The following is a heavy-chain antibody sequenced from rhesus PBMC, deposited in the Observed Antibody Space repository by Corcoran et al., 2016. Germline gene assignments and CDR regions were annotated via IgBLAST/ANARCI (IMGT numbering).Heavy chain of an antibody. V-gene: IGHV4S11*01. CDR3: ARLNTVGTGSPSNWYFDL. Sequence: QVQLQESGPGLVKPSETLSLTCAVSGGALGCSAWSWLRRAPGKGLEGLGCIDSSGSTYYNPSLKSLVTLSVDTSKNQFSLKLSSVTAADTAVYYCARLNTVGTGSPSNWYFDLWGPGTPITISS. CDR1: GGALGCSA. CDR2: IDSSGST. D-gene: IGHD5-24*01. J-gene: IGHJ2*01.